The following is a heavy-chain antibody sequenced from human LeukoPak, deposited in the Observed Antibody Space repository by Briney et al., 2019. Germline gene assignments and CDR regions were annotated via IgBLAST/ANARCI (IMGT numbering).Heavy chain of an antibody. D-gene: IGHD2/OR15-2a*01. J-gene: IGHJ5*02. CDR1: GVSISSGGYY. CDR3: ARGLRIRRFDP. CDR2: INHSGST. V-gene: IGHV4-39*07. Sequence: SETLSLTCTVSGVSISSGGYYWSWIRQPPGKGLEWIGEINHSGSTSYNPSLKSRVTISVDTSKNQFSLKLSSVTAADTAVYYCARGLRIRRFDPWGQGTLVTVSS.